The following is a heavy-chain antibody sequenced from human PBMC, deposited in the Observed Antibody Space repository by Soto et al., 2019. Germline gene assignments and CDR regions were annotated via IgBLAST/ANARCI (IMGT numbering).Heavy chain of an antibody. CDR2: ISGSGGST. Sequence: QPGGSLRLSCAASGFTFSNYAMSWVRQAPGKGLEWVSAISGSGGSTYYADSVKGRFTISRDNSKNTLYLQMNSLRAEDTAVYYCAKDSLKNSGYDGVAFDIWGQGTMVTVSS. CDR3: AKDSLKNSGYDGVAFDI. J-gene: IGHJ3*02. CDR1: GFTFSNYA. D-gene: IGHD5-12*01. V-gene: IGHV3-23*01.